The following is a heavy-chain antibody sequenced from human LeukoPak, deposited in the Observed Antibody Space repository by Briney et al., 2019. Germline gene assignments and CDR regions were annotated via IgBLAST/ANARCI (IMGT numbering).Heavy chain of an antibody. CDR3: ATTTVTPVG. D-gene: IGHD4-17*01. Sequence: GGSLRLSCAASGFTFSSYAMSLVRQAPGKGLEWVSANSGSCGSTYYPDSVKGRFTISRDNSKNALHLQMNSLRAEDTAVYYCATTTVTPVGWGQGTLVTVSS. CDR1: GFTFSSYA. V-gene: IGHV3-23*01. CDR2: NSGSCGST. J-gene: IGHJ4*02.